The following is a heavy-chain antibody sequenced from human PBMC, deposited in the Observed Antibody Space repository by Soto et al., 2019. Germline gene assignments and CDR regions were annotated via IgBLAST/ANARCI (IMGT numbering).Heavy chain of an antibody. CDR2: IHSDGSST. CDR3: ARSTTVVTPYDAFDI. CDR1: GFTFSSYW. D-gene: IGHD4-17*01. V-gene: IGHV3-74*01. Sequence: EVQLVESGGGLVQPGGSLRLSCAASGFTFSSYWMHWVRQAPGKGLVWVSRIHSDGSSTSYADSVKGRFTISRDNAKNTRYLQMNSLRAEDTAVYYCARSTTVVTPYDAFDIWGQGTMVTVSS. J-gene: IGHJ3*02.